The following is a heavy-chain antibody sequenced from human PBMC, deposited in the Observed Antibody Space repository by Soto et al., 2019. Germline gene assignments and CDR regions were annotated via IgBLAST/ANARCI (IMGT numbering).Heavy chain of an antibody. CDR3: TRDSSSWSPGWYFDR. CDR2: IKQDGSEK. D-gene: IGHD6-13*01. CDR1: GFTFSSYW. Sequence: EVQLVESGGGLVQPGGSLRLSCAASGFTFSSYWMSWVRQAPGKGLEWVANIKQDGSEKYYVDSVKGRFTISRDNAKNSLYLQMNSLRAEDTAVYYCTRDSSSWSPGWYFDRWGRGTLVTFSS. J-gene: IGHJ2*01. V-gene: IGHV3-7*01.